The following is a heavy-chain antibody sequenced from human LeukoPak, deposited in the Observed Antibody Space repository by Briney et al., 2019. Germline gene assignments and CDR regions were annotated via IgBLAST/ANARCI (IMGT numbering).Heavy chain of an antibody. CDR3: ATAPRYSSSRPPFDY. CDR1: GYTFTGYY. D-gene: IGHD6-13*01. Sequence: ASVKVSCKASGYTFTGYYMHWVRQAPGQGLEWMGWVNPNNGGTNYAQKFQGRVTMTRDTSINTGYMELSRLRSDDTAVYYCATAPRYSSSRPPFDYWGREPWSPSPQ. V-gene: IGHV1-2*02. J-gene: IGHJ4*02. CDR2: VNPNNGGT.